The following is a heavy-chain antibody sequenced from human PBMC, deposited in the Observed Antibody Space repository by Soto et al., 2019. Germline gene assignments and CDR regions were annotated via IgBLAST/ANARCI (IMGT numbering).Heavy chain of an antibody. CDR2: IYHSGST. D-gene: IGHD6-13*01. CDR3: ARGYGAGVAAAGRKGHFDY. Sequence: SETLSLTCAVSGGSISSGGYSWSWIRQPPGKGLEWIGYIYHSGSTYYNPSLKSRVTISVDRSKNQFSLKLSSVTAADTAVYYCARGYGAGVAAAGRKGHFDYWGQGTLVTVSS. CDR1: GGSISSGGYS. V-gene: IGHV4-30-2*01. J-gene: IGHJ4*02.